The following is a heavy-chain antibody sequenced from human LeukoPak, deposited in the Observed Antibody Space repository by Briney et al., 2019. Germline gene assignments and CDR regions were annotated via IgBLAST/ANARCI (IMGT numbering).Heavy chain of an antibody. CDR3: ARARDDYKTYDVLDI. V-gene: IGHV3-53*01. J-gene: IGHJ3*02. Sequence: GGSLRLSCAASGFTVSSNYMSWVRQAPGKGLEWVSIIYSGGSTYYADSVKGRFTISRDNPKNTLYLQMNSLSAEDTAVYYCARARDDYKTYDVLDIWGQGTMVTVSS. D-gene: IGHD5-24*01. CDR2: IYSGGST. CDR1: GFTVSSNY.